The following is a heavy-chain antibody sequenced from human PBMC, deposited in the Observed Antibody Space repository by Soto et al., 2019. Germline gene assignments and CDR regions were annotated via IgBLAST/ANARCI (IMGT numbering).Heavy chain of an antibody. CDR1: GFTFSSYD. CDR2: IGTAGDT. D-gene: IGHD6-6*01. Sequence: GGSLRLSCAASGFTFSSYDMHWVRQATGKGLEWVSAIGTAGDTYYPGSVKGRFTISRENAKNSLYLQMNSLRAGDTAVYYCARDGSSIGRHYYYYGMDVWGQGTTVTVSS. J-gene: IGHJ6*02. CDR3: ARDGSSIGRHYYYYGMDV. V-gene: IGHV3-13*01.